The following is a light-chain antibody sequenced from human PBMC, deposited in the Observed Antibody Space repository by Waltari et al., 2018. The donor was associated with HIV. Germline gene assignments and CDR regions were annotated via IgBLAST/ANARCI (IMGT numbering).Light chain of an antibody. J-gene: IGLJ2*01. Sequence: HSVMTPPPSVSAPPGQTVTTSSTGSCSNIGPCCDFRSYQQNPGKAPKRLMYGNNRPSGVPDRFSDCKSVTSASLAITGLQAEDEAEYYCQTYDSSRSGSVVFGGGTKLTVL. CDR2: GN. CDR1: CSNIGPCCD. CDR3: QTYDSSRSGSVV. V-gene: IGLV1-40*02.